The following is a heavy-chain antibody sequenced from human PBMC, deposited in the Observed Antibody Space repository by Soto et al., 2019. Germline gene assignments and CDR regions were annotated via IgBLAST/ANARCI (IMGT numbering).Heavy chain of an antibody. CDR2: ITAYNGNR. CDR1: GYTFTSYG. CDR3: AIDAPPEDY. Sequence: QVQLVQSGAEVKKPGASVKVSCKASGYTFTSYGISWVRQAPGQGLEWMGRITAYNGNRNYAQKHQCRATMTTNTATSTAYMELRSLRSDDTAVYYCAIDAPPEDYWLQGTPVTVSS. V-gene: IGHV1-18*01. J-gene: IGHJ4*02.